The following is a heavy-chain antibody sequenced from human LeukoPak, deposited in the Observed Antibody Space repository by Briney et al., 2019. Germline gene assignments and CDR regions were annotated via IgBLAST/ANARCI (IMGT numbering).Heavy chain of an antibody. CDR2: ITNSGNSK. CDR1: EFTFSSYS. CDR3: ARQWRDPFLASYYGMDV. V-gene: IGHV3-48*01. D-gene: IGHD2/OR15-2a*01. J-gene: IGHJ6*02. Sequence: GGSLRLSCAASEFTFSSYSMNWVRQAPGKGLEWVSYITNSGNSKSYADSVKGRFTISRDNTKNSLYLQMNGLRAEDTAVYYCARQWRDPFLASYYGMDVWGQGTTVTVSS.